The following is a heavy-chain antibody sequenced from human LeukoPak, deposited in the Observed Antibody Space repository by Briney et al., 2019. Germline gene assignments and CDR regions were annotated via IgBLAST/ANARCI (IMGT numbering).Heavy chain of an antibody. J-gene: IGHJ6*03. Sequence: SETLSLTCTVSGGSISSSSYYWGWIRQPPGKGLEWIGSIYYSGSTYYNPSLKSRVTISVDTSKNQFSLKLSSVTAADTAVYYCARGSPIASYYYYMDVWGKGTTVTISS. CDR2: IYYSGST. CDR1: GGSISSSSYY. D-gene: IGHD6-13*01. V-gene: IGHV4-39*07. CDR3: ARGSPIASYYYYMDV.